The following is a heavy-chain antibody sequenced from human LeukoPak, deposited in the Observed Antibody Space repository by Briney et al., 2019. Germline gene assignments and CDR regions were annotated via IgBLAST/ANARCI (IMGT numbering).Heavy chain of an antibody. CDR1: GFTFSNFG. CDR3: AIDRYSSGWYTFDY. J-gene: IGHJ4*02. Sequence: KPGGSLRLSFAASGFTFSNFGINWVRQAPGKGLEWVSSISSSSSYISYADSVKGRFTISRDNARNSLDLQMNSLRAEDTAVYYCAIDRYSSGWYTFDYWGQGTLVTVSS. CDR2: ISSSSSYI. D-gene: IGHD6-19*01. V-gene: IGHV3-21*01.